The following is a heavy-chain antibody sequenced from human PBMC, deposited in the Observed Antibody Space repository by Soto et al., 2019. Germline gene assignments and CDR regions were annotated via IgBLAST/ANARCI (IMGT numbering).Heavy chain of an antibody. CDR3: SRDVSPGSGGYYLDAFDS. CDR2: IKGDGSAK. J-gene: IGHJ3*02. V-gene: IGHV3-7*05. D-gene: IGHD6-25*01. Sequence: EVQLVESGGGLVQPGGSLRLSCAASGFAFGNSWMTWVRPAPGKGLEWVANIKGDGSAKSYLESVRGRFTVSRDNAENSRFLQMNILRAEDTALDYCSRDVSPGSGGYYLDAFDSWGQATLVTVSS. CDR1: GFAFGNSW.